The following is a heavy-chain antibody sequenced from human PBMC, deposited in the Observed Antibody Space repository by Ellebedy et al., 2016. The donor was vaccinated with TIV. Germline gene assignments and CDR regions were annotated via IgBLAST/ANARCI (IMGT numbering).Heavy chain of an antibody. V-gene: IGHV4-39*01. D-gene: IGHD1-26*01. J-gene: IGHJ4*02. Sequence: GSLRLSXNVSGDSIDNDVYYWGWIRQPPGKGPEWLGNIFHSGTTYYNPSLRSRLTITIDTSKNQFSLKLTSVTAADTAVYYCARRVGATPPDFWGQGTLVTVSS. CDR1: GDSIDNDVYY. CDR3: ARRVGATPPDF. CDR2: IFHSGTT.